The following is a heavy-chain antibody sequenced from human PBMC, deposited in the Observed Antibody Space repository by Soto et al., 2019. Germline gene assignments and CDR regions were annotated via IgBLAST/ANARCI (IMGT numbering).Heavy chain of an antibody. CDR3: AIDLGYYDSSDY. Sequence: ASVKVSCKASGYTFTGYYMHWVRQAPGQGLEWMGWINPNSGGTNYAQKFQGRVTMTRDTSISTAYMELSRLRSDDTAVYYCAIDLGYYDSSDYWGQGTLVTVSS. V-gene: IGHV1-2*02. J-gene: IGHJ4*02. D-gene: IGHD3-22*01. CDR1: GYTFTGYY. CDR2: INPNSGGT.